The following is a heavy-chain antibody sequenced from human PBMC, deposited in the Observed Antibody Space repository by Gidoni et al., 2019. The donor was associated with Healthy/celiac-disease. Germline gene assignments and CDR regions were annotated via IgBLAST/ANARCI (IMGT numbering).Heavy chain of an antibody. CDR3: ARGSRTISD. CDR1: GFTVSSNY. V-gene: IGHV3-66*01. CDR2: IYSGGST. Sequence: EVQLVESGGGLVQPGGSLRLSRDAPGFTVSSNYMSWVRQAPGKGLEWISVIYSGGSTYYADSVKGRFTISRDNSKNTLYLQMNSLRAEDTAVYYCARGSRTISDWGQGTLVTVSS. J-gene: IGHJ4*02. D-gene: IGHD3-10*01.